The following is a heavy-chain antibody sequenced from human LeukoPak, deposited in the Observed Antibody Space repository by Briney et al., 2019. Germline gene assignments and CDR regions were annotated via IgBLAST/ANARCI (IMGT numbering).Heavy chain of an antibody. J-gene: IGHJ4*02. Sequence: VSVNVSCKASGYTFTSYDINWVRQATGQGLEWMGWMNRNNGNTGYAQKFQGRVTMTRNTSISTAYMELSSLRSEDTAVYYCARGDGYKVLDYWGQGTLVTVST. V-gene: IGHV1-8*01. D-gene: IGHD5-24*01. CDR2: MNRNNGNT. CDR3: ARGDGYKVLDY. CDR1: GYTFTSYD.